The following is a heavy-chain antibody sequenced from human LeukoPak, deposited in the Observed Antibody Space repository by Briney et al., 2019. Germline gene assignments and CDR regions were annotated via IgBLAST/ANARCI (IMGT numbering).Heavy chain of an antibody. CDR2: IRSNSDGGTI. CDR1: GFTFTSDW. D-gene: IGHD3-22*01. Sequence: GGSLRLSCAASGFTFTSDWMNWVRQVPGKGLEWVGRIRSNSDGGTIDYAAPVKGRFTLSRDDSKTTLYLQMNSLRTEDTAVYYCATDFYDSTWGQGTLVTVSS. CDR3: ATDFYDST. V-gene: IGHV3-15*07. J-gene: IGHJ5*02.